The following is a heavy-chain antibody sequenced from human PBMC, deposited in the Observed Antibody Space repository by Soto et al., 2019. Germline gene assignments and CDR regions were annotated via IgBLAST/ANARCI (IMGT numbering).Heavy chain of an antibody. J-gene: IGHJ6*02. CDR2: ISWDGGST. Sequence: PGGSLRLSCAASGFTFDDYTMHWVRQAPGKGLEWVSLISWDGGSTYYADSVKGRFTISRDNSKNSLYLQMNSLRTEDTALYYCAKDGGDYYYGMDVWGQGTTVTVSS. CDR1: GFTFDDYT. V-gene: IGHV3-43*01. CDR3: AKDGGDYYYGMDV.